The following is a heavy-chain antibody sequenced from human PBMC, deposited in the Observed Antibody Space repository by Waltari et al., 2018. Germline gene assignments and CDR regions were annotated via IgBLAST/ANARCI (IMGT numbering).Heavy chain of an antibody. CDR2: FDPEDGET. D-gene: IGHD3-22*01. J-gene: IGHJ4*02. Sequence: QVQRVQSGAEVKKPGASVNASCKVSGYTLTDLSMPWVRQAPGQGLEWMGGFDPEDGETIYAQNFQGRVTMSDDTSTDTAYMELSSLRSEDTAVYYCATRIAYYYDSSGYYFNYWGQGSLVTVSS. CDR3: ATRIAYYYDSSGYYFNY. V-gene: IGHV1-24*01. CDR1: GYTLTDLS.